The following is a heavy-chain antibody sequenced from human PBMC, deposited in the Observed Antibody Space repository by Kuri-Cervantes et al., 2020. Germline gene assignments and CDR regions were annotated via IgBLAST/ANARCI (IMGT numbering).Heavy chain of an antibody. D-gene: IGHD5-24*01. CDR1: GGSFSDYY. Sequence: GSLRLSCAVYGGSFSDYYWSWIRQPPGKGLEWIGEINHSGSTNYNPSLKSRVTISVDTSKNQFSLKLSSVTAADTAVYYCARGHRRDGYNLGYWGQGTLVTVSS. J-gene: IGHJ4*02. CDR2: INHSGST. V-gene: IGHV4-34*01. CDR3: ARGHRRDGYNLGY.